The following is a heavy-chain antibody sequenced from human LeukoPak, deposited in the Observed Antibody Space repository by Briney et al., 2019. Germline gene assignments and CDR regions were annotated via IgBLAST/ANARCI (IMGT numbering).Heavy chain of an antibody. Sequence: GGSLRLSCAASGFTFSNYGMHWVRQAPGKGLEWVAFIRYDGSNKYYADSVKGRFTISRDNSKNTLYLQMNSLRAEDTAVYYCAKDPQVGILTDYYFDYWGQGTLVTVSS. CDR3: AKDPQVGILTDYYFDY. J-gene: IGHJ4*02. CDR1: GFTFSNYG. V-gene: IGHV3-30*02. CDR2: IRYDGSNK. D-gene: IGHD3-9*01.